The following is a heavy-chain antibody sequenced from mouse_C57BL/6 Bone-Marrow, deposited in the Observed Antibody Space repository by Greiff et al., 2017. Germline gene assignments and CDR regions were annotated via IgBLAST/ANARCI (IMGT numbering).Heavy chain of an antibody. J-gene: IGHJ3*01. Sequence: VQLQQPGAELVMPGASVKLSCKVSGYTFTSDWMHWVKQRPGQGLEWIGEIDLSDSYTNYNQKFKGKSTLTVDKSSSTAYMQLSSLTSEDSAVYYCTRNYDYDVEFAYWGQGTLVTVSA. D-gene: IGHD2-4*01. CDR3: TRNYDYDVEFAY. V-gene: IGHV1-69*01. CDR1: GYTFTSDW. CDR2: IDLSDSYT.